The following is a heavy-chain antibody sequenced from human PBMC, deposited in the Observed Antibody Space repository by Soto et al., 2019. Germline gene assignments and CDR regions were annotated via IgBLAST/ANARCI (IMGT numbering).Heavy chain of an antibody. V-gene: IGHV1-69*12. D-gene: IGHD2-2*01. CDR3: ARRDAIKLSVNIYFGIDV. CDR2: IIPVFGTA. CDR1: AGSLTNYG. Sequence: QVQLVQSGAEVKKPGSSVKVSCKASAGSLTNYGVSWVRQAPGQGLEWMGGIIPVFGTANYAQQFHGRVKIDADESKSTVFMDVHSLITEDTAVFSCARRDAIKLSVNIYFGIDVCGQGTTDTVSS. J-gene: IGHJ6*02.